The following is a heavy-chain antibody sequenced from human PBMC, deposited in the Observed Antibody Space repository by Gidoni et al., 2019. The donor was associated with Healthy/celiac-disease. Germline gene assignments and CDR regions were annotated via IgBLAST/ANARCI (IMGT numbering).Heavy chain of an antibody. V-gene: IGHV4-59*09. Sequence: LEWIGYIYYSGSTNYNPSLKSRVTISVDTSKNQFSLKLSSVTAADTAVYYCARGLDYVGHFDYWGQGTLVTVSS. J-gene: IGHJ4*02. D-gene: IGHD4-17*01. CDR2: IYYSGST. CDR3: ARGLDYVGHFDY.